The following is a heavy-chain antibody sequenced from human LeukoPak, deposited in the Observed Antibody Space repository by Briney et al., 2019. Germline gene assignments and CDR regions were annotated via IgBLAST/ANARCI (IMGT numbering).Heavy chain of an antibody. D-gene: IGHD2-8*01. Sequence: SETLSLTCTVSGGSISSSSYYWGWLRQPPGKGLEWIGSIYYSGSTYYNPSLKSRVTISVDTSKNQFSLKLSSVTAADTAVYYCARTIHQHPRANGYWGQGTLVTVSS. J-gene: IGHJ4*02. CDR1: GGSISSSSYY. CDR2: IYYSGST. V-gene: IGHV4-39*01. CDR3: ARTIHQHPRANGY.